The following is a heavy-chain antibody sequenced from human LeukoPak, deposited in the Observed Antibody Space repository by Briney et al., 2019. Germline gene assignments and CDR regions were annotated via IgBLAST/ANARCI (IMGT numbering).Heavy chain of an antibody. CDR1: ADTFSRYA. J-gene: IGHJ6*03. CDR2: IVPMLDTA. Sequence: SVKVSFKPSADTFSRYALHWVRQAPGQGLEWMGRIVPMLDTAHYAPRFQGRVTITADRTTTTGYRELRRLTSEDAAVYFCATGAYTSGRSGCYYYYMDVWGKGTTVTVSS. D-gene: IGHD6-25*01. CDR3: ATGAYTSGRSGCYYYYMDV. V-gene: IGHV1-69*06.